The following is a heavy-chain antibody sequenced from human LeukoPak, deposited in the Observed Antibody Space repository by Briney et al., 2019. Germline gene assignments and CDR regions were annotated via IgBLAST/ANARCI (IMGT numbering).Heavy chain of an antibody. Sequence: GSLRLSFSAPGFPLHCYRVHWVRQAPGKGLVWVPRIYSDGSSTSYADSVKGRFTISRDNAKNTLYLQMNSLRAEDTAVYYCARGYCSSTSCYYGYFDYWGQGTLVTVSS. CDR1: GFPLHCYR. V-gene: IGHV3-74*01. J-gene: IGHJ4*02. CDR3: ARGYCSSTSCYYGYFDY. D-gene: IGHD2-2*01. CDR2: IYSDGSST.